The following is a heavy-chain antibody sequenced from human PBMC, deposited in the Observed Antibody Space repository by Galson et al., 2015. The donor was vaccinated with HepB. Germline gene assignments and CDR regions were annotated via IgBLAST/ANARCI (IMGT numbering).Heavy chain of an antibody. CDR2: ISYDGSNK. D-gene: IGHD3-10*01. J-gene: IGHJ3*02. Sequence: SLRLSCAASGFTLSSYGMHWVRQAPGKGLEWVAVISYDGSNKYYADSVKGRFTISRDNSKNTLYLQMNSLRAEDTAVYYCAKGITSDAFDIWGQGTMVTVSS. CDR1: GFTLSSYG. CDR3: AKGITSDAFDI. V-gene: IGHV3-30*18.